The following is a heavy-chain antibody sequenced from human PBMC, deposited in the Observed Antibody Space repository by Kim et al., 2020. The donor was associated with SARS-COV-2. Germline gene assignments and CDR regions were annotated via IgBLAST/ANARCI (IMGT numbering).Heavy chain of an antibody. J-gene: IGHJ4*02. CDR3: ARGGLLWFGEEDYFDY. D-gene: IGHD3-10*01. Sequence: VQGRFTISRDNAKNSLYLQMNSLRAEDTAVYYCARGGLLWFGEEDYFDYWGQGTLVTVSS. V-gene: IGHV3-11*04.